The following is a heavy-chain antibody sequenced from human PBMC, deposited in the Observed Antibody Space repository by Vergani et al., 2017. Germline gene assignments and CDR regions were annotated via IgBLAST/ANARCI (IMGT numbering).Heavy chain of an antibody. CDR1: GFTFSSYG. CDR2: LYFDESKR. Sequence: VQLVESGGGVAQPGRSLRLSCATSGFTFSSYGMHWVRQAPGKGLEWVAVLYFDESKRFYADSVKGRFTISRDISKNTLYLQMNNLRVEDTAVYYCARDWGVAAPATNAPGPYYFDHWGQGTLVTVSS. D-gene: IGHD2-8*01. J-gene: IGHJ4*02. V-gene: IGHV3-33*01. CDR3: ARDWGVAAPATNAPGPYYFDH.